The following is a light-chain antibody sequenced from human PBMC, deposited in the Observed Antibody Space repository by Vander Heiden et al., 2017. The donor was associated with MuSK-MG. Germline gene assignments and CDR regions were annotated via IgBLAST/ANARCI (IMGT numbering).Light chain of an antibody. CDR2: HIS. Sequence: IQLTQSPSSLSASVGDRVTITCRASQDIRNWLAWLQQKPGKAPKPLIYHISSLQSGVPSKFSGSGSGTDFTLTISSLQPDDSATYFCQQCFSYPLTFGQGTRLEI. CDR1: QDIRNW. V-gene: IGKV1-16*02. J-gene: IGKJ5*01. CDR3: QQCFSYPLT.